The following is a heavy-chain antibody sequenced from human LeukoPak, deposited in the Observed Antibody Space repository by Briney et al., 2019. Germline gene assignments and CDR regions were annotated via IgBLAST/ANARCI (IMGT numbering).Heavy chain of an antibody. CDR3: ASSRDSSSWESWYFDL. D-gene: IGHD6-6*01. Sequence: PGGSLRLSCAASGFTFSSYEMNWVRQAPGKGLEWVSYISSSGSTIYYADSVKGRFTISRDNAKNSLYLQMNSLRAEDTAVYYCASSRDSSSWESWYFDLWGRGTLVTVSS. CDR2: ISSSGSTI. CDR1: GFTFSSYE. V-gene: IGHV3-48*03. J-gene: IGHJ2*01.